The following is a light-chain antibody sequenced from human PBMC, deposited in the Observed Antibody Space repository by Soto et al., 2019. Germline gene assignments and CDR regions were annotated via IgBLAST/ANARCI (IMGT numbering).Light chain of an antibody. Sequence: QSALTQPRSVSGSPGQSVTISCTGTGSDVGGYNYVSWYQQYPDEAPKVMIYDVTKRPAGVPDRFSGSKSGNTASLTISGLQADDEADYYCCSYAGSYTYVFGTGTKLTVL. J-gene: IGLJ1*01. CDR1: GSDVGGYNY. CDR3: CSYAGSYTYV. CDR2: DVT. V-gene: IGLV2-11*01.